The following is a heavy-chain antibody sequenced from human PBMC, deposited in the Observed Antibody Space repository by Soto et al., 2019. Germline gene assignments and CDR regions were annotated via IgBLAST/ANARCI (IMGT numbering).Heavy chain of an antibody. Sequence: EASVKVSCKASGGTFSSYAISWVRQAPGQGLEWMGGIIPIFGTANYAQKFQGRVTITADKSTSTAYMELSSLRSEDTAVYYCARVTTMVRGVNDYYYYYAMDVWGQGTTVTVSS. J-gene: IGHJ6*02. CDR1: GGTFSSYA. V-gene: IGHV1-69*06. CDR2: IIPIFGTA. CDR3: ARVTTMVRGVNDYYYYYAMDV. D-gene: IGHD3-10*01.